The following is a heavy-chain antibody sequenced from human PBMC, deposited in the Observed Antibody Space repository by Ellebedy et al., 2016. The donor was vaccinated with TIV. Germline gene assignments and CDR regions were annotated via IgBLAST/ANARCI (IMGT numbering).Heavy chain of an antibody. J-gene: IGHJ4*02. CDR1: GFTFDNYA. D-gene: IGHD1-1*01. V-gene: IGHV3-30*03. CDR3: AGRAYNWNDGSLFDY. Sequence: GESLKISCAASGFTFDNYAMNWVRQAPGKGLEWVAVISYDGISQYNGDSVTGRFTISRDTSKNALYLQMNSLRAEDTAVYYCAGRAYNWNDGSLFDYWGQGTLVTVSS. CDR2: ISYDGISQ.